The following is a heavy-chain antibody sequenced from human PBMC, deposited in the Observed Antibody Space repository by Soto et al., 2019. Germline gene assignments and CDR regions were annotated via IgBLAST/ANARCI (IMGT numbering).Heavy chain of an antibody. CDR3: AREKWGEQLLLYYGRDV. CDR1: GFTFSSYA. Sequence: QVQLVESGGGVVQPGRSLRLSCAASGFTFSSYAMHWVRQAPAKGLVRVAVISYDGHNKYYADSVKGRLTISRNNSKNSLYPEMYSLSAADTAVYYCAREKWGEQLLLYYGRDVGGQGSTVAVSS. CDR2: ISYDGHNK. V-gene: IGHV3-30*01. J-gene: IGHJ6*02. D-gene: IGHD1-26*01.